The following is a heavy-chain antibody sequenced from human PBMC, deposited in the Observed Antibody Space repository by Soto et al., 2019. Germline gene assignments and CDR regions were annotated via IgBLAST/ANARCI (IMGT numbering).Heavy chain of an antibody. CDR1: GYSFTSYW. Sequence: PGESLKISCKGSGYSFTSYWIGWVRQMPGKGLEWMGIIYPGDSDTRYSPSFQGQVTISADKSISTAYLQWSSLKASDTAMYYCARIAIAVARHYYFDYWGQGTLVTVSS. CDR3: ARIAIAVARHYYFDY. CDR2: IYPGDSDT. J-gene: IGHJ4*02. D-gene: IGHD6-19*01. V-gene: IGHV5-51*01.